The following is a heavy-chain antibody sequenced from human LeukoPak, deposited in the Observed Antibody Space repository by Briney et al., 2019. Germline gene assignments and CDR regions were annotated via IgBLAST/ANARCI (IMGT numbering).Heavy chain of an antibody. CDR3: TRNNWFDP. J-gene: IGHJ5*02. Sequence: SETLSLTCTVSGGSISSSSYYWGWIRQSPGKGLEWIGEINHSGTTKYNPSLKSRVTISVDTPQNQFSLRLSSVTAADTAVYYCTRNNWFDPWGQGTLVTVSS. V-gene: IGHV4-39*07. CDR1: GGSISSSSYY. CDR2: INHSGTT.